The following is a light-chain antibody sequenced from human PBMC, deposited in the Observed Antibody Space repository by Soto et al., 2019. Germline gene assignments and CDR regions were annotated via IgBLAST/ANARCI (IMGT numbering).Light chain of an antibody. CDR1: HSLSSKS. CDR3: QQYDTSPT. CDR2: DAS. V-gene: IGKV3-20*01. J-gene: IGKJ1*01. Sequence: DIVLTQSPGTLSLSPGERATLSCTASHSLSSKSLVWYQQKSGQTPRVLIYDASRRAAGIPDRFSGSGCGTDFTLTISRLEPEDSAVYFCQQYDTSPTFGQGTKVEIK.